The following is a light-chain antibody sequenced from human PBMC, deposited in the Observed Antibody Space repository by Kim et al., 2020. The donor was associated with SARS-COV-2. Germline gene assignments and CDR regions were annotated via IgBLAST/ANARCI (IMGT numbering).Light chain of an antibody. Sequence: LSPGERDTLSCRASQSVSSYLTWYQQKPGQAPRLLIYDASNRATGIPARFSGSGSGTDFTLTISSLEAEDFGVYYCQQRSNWPLTFGGGTKVDIK. V-gene: IGKV3-11*01. CDR2: DAS. CDR1: QSVSSY. CDR3: QQRSNWPLT. J-gene: IGKJ4*01.